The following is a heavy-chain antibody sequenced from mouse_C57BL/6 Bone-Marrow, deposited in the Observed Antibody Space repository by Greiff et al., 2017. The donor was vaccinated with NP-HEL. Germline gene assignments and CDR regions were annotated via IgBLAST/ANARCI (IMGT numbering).Heavy chain of an antibody. Sequence: QVQLQQSGAELVKPGASVKISCKASGYAFSSYWMNWVKQRPGKGLEWIGQIYPGDGDTNYNGKFKGQATLTADKSSSTDYMQLSSLTSEDSAVYFCARGRVTTVVATEYAMDYWGQGTSGTVSS. V-gene: IGHV1-80*01. CDR1: GYAFSSYW. J-gene: IGHJ4*01. CDR2: IYPGDGDT. CDR3: ARGRVTTVVATEYAMDY. D-gene: IGHD1-1*01.